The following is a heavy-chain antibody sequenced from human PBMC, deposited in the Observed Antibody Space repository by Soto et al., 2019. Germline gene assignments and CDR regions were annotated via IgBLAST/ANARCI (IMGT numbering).Heavy chain of an antibody. D-gene: IGHD1-26*01. CDR1: GSTFSDFW. J-gene: IGHJ4*02. V-gene: IGHV3-7*05. CDR2: MNKDGNQQ. Sequence: GGSLRLSGAASGSTFSDFWMTWVRQAPGKGMEWVANMNKDGNQQNYVDSVKGRFSISRDNAKNSLYLQINSLRAEDTAVYYCARQHSGGYYFDYWGQGTPVTVSS. CDR3: ARQHSGGYYFDY.